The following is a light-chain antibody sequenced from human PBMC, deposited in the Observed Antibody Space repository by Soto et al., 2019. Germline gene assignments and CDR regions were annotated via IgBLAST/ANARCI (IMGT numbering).Light chain of an antibody. J-gene: IGLJ2*01. CDR1: SSDIGGYNY. CDR3: TSHTDNSALGGVL. Sequence: QSALTQPASVSGSPGQSITISCTGTSSDIGGYNYVSWYQHHPDKAPKLLIYEVASRPSGVSDRFSGSKSGNTASLTISGLQPEDEADYFCTSHTDNSALGGVLIAGGTKVTVL. V-gene: IGLV2-14*01. CDR2: EVA.